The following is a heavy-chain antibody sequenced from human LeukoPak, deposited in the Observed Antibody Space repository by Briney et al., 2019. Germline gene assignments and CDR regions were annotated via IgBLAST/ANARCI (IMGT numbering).Heavy chain of an antibody. CDR3: ARHVSAYSSGLPYYMDV. J-gene: IGHJ6*03. Sequence: KPSETLSLTCTVSGGSISSGGYYWSWIRQPPGKGLEWIGYIYHSGSTYYNPSLKSRVTISVDRSKNQFSLRLSSVTAADTAVYYCARHVSAYSSGLPYYMDVWGKGTTVTVSS. V-gene: IGHV4-30-2*01. CDR2: IYHSGST. D-gene: IGHD6-19*01. CDR1: GGSISSGGYY.